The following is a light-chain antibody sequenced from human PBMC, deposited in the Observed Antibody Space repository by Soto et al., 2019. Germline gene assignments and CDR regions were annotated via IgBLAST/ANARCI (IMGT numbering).Light chain of an antibody. J-gene: IGLJ1*01. CDR1: SSDVGGYNY. CDR3: SSYTSSSTPRV. Sequence: QSVLTHPSSVSGSPRQAITISCTGTSSDVGGYNYVSWYQQHPGKAPKLMIYDGSNRPSGVSNRFSGSQSGNTASLPISGLHAEDEADYYCSSYTSSSTPRVFGTGTKVTVL. CDR2: DGS. V-gene: IGLV2-14*03.